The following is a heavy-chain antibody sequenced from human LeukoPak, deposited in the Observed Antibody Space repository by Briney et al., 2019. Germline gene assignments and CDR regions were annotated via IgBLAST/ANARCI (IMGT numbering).Heavy chain of an antibody. V-gene: IGHV4-59*01. D-gene: IGHD3-22*01. CDR2: IYYSGST. CDR3: ARAVVFYYDGSGYSTRFDY. J-gene: IGHJ4*02. CDR1: GGSTSSYY. Sequence: SETLSLTCTVSGGSTSSYYWSWIRQPPGKGLEWIGYIYYSGSTSYTPSLKSRVAISLDTSKNQFSLKVRSVTAADTAMYYCARAVVFYYDGSGYSTRFDYWGQGTLVTVSS.